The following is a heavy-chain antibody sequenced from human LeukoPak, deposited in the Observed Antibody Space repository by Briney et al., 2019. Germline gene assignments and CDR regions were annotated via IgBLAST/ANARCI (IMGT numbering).Heavy chain of an antibody. CDR3: ARGACSGGSCQLDY. Sequence: SETLSLTCTVSGGSISSGDYYWSWIRQPPGKGLEWIGYIYYSGSTYYNPSLKSRVTISVDTSKNQFSLKLSSVTAADTAVYYCARGACSGGSCQLDYWGQGTLVTVSS. V-gene: IGHV4-30-4*01. D-gene: IGHD2-15*01. CDR2: IYYSGST. CDR1: GGSISSGDYY. J-gene: IGHJ4*02.